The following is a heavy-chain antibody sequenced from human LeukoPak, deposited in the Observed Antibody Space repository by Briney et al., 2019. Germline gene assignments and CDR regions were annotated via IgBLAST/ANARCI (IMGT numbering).Heavy chain of an antibody. CDR2: MSPNSGDT. CDR1: GYTFTSYD. Sequence: ASVKVPCKASGYTFTSYDFNWVRQATGQRPEWMGWMSPNSGDTGYAQKFQDRVTMTRNTSISTAYMELSSLRSDDTAVYYCARGPPNWGYDYWGPGTLVTVSS. CDR3: ARGPPNWGYDY. V-gene: IGHV1-8*01. D-gene: IGHD7-27*01. J-gene: IGHJ4*02.